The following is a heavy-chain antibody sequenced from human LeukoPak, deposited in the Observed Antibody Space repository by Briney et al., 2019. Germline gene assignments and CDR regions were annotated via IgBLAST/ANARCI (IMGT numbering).Heavy chain of an antibody. CDR2: MNPNSGNT. V-gene: IGHV1-8*03. D-gene: IGHD3-3*01. J-gene: IGHJ4*02. Sequence: ASVKVSCKASGYTFTSYDINWVRQATGQGLEWMGWMNPNSGNTGYAQKFQGRVTITRNTSISTAYMELSRLRSDDTAVYYCARARFLEWLSSGDFDYWGQGTLVTVSS. CDR3: ARARFLEWLSSGDFDY. CDR1: GYTFTSYD.